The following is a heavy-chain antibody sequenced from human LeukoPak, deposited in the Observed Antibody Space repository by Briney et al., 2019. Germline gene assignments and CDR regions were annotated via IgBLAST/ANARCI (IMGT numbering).Heavy chain of an antibody. V-gene: IGHV4-34*01. Sequence: PSETLSLTCAVYGGSFSGYYWSWIRQPPGKGLEWIGEINHSGSTNYNPSLKSRVTISVDTSKNQFSLKLSSVTAADAAVYYCARAKIRYCSSTSCYKNDAFDIWGQGTMVTVSS. CDR3: ARAKIRYCSSTSCYKNDAFDI. D-gene: IGHD2-2*01. CDR2: INHSGST. CDR1: GGSFSGYY. J-gene: IGHJ3*02.